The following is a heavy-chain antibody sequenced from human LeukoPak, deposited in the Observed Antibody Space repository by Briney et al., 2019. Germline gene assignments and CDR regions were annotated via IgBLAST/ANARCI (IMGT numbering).Heavy chain of an antibody. D-gene: IGHD1-26*01. J-gene: IGHJ4*02. V-gene: IGHV3-23*01. Sequence: PGGSLRLSCAASGFTFTSYSMNWVRQAPGKGLGWVSTISGGGGSTYYADSVKGRFTISRDNSKNTLYLQVNSLRAEDTAVYYYAKGGKWDVTPFDYWGQGTLVTVSS. CDR3: AKGGKWDVTPFDY. CDR2: ISGGGGST. CDR1: GFTFTSYS.